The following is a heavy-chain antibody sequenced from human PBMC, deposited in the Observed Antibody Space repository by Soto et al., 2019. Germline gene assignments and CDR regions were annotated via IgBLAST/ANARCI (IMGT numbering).Heavy chain of an antibody. Sequence: QVQLVQSGAEVKKPGASVKVSCKASGYTFTSYYMHWVRQAPGQGLEWMGIINPSGGSTSYAQKFQGRVTMTRETSTSTVYMELSSLRSEDTAVYYCASWKTTDDFGDYFDYWGQGTLVTVSS. CDR2: INPSGGST. V-gene: IGHV1-46*03. CDR1: GYTFTSYY. D-gene: IGHD4-17*01. CDR3: ASWKTTDDFGDYFDY. J-gene: IGHJ4*02.